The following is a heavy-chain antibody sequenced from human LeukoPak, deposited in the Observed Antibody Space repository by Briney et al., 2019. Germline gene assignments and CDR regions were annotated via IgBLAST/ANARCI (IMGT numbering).Heavy chain of an antibody. CDR1: GFTFDDYA. CDR3: AKAGSSWYYFDY. Sequence: ETGGSLRLSCAASGFTFDDYAMHWVRQAPGKGLEWVSGISWNSGSIGYADSVKGRFTISRDNAKNSLYLQMNSLRAEDMALYYRAKAGSSWYYFDYWGQGTLVTVSS. D-gene: IGHD6-13*01. J-gene: IGHJ4*02. CDR2: ISWNSGSI. V-gene: IGHV3-9*03.